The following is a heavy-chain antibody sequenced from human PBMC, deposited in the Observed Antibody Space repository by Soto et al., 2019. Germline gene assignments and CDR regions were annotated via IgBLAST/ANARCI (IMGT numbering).Heavy chain of an antibody. CDR1: GFTFSSYG. D-gene: IGHD3-22*01. CDR3: AKVLDSTGYYYYFDY. V-gene: IGHV3-23*01. J-gene: IGHJ4*02. Sequence: GGSLRLSCAASGFTFSSYGLTWVRQAPWKGLEWVSAISGSGGSTWYADSVKGRFTISRDNSKNTLYLQMNSLRAEDTAVYYCAKVLDSTGYYYYFDYWGQGTLVTVSS. CDR2: ISGSGGST.